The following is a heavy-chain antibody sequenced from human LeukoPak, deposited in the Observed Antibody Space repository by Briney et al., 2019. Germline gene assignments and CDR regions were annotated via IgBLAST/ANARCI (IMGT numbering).Heavy chain of an antibody. D-gene: IGHD1-26*01. V-gene: IGHV3-23*01. CDR1: GFTFSNYA. J-gene: IGHJ4*02. CDR2: ISATGGST. Sequence: GGSLRLSCAASGFTFSNYAMSWVRQAPGKGLQWVSGISATGGSTYYADSVRGRFTVSRDRSKSSLYLQMNSLRAEDTAVYYCAKDVGSRWDDYWGQGTLVTVSS. CDR3: AKDVGSRWDDY.